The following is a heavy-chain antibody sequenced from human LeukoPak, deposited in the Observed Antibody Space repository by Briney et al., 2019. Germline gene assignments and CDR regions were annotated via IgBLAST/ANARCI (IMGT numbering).Heavy chain of an antibody. CDR2: ISSSGSTI. V-gene: IGHV3-48*03. CDR1: GFTFSSYE. CDR3: ASLPVRDDAFDI. Sequence: GGSLRLSCAASGFTFSSYEMNWVRQAPGKGLGWVSYISSSGSTIYYADSVKGRFTISRDNAKNSLYLQMNSLRAEDTAVYYCASLPVRDDAFDIWGQGTMVTVSS. J-gene: IGHJ3*02. D-gene: IGHD6-19*01.